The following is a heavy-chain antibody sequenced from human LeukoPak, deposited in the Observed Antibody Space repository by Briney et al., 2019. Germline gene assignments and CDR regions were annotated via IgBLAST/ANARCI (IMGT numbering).Heavy chain of an antibody. CDR2: IIPIFGTA. CDR1: GGTFSSYA. Sequence: ASVKVSCKASGGTFSSYAISWVRQAPGQGLEWMGGIIPIFGTANYAQKFRGRVTITADESTSTAYMELSSLRSEDTAVYYCARDVPIGNKRYYYYYMDVWGKGTTVTVSS. CDR3: ARDVPIGNKRYYYYYMDV. D-gene: IGHD4-23*01. V-gene: IGHV1-69*13. J-gene: IGHJ6*03.